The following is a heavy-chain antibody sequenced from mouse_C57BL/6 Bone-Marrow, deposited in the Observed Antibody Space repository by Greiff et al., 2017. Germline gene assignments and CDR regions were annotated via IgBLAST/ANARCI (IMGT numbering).Heavy chain of an antibody. D-gene: IGHD2-3*01. Sequence: QVQLQESGAELARPGASVKLSCKASGYTFTSYGISWVKQRTGQGLEWIGEIYPRSGNTYYNEKFKGKATLTADKSSSTAYMELRSLTSEDSAVYFCARWLLYYAMDYWGQGTSVTVSS. J-gene: IGHJ4*01. CDR2: IYPRSGNT. CDR3: ARWLLYYAMDY. CDR1: GYTFTSYG. V-gene: IGHV1-81*01.